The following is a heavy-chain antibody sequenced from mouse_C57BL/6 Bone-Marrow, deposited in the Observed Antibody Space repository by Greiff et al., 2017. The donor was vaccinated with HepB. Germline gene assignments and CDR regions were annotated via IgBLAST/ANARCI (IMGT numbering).Heavy chain of an antibody. CDR2: TFYSGIT. CDR1: GFSINSDCY. D-gene: IGHD1-1*01. Sequence: DVMLVESGPSLVRPSQTLSLTCTVTGFSINSDCYWIWIRQFPGNKLEYIGYTFYSGITYYNPSLESRTYITRDTSKNQFSLKLSSVTTEDTATYYCARAPPYYGSSGYYFDYWGQGTTLTVSS. J-gene: IGHJ2*01. V-gene: IGHV3-3*01. CDR3: ARAPPYYGSSGYYFDY.